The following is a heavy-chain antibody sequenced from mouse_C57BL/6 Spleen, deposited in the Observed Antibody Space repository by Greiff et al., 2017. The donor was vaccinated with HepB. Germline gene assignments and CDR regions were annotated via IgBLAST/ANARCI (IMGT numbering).Heavy chain of an antibody. CDR3: ARNYYDYSWFAY. CDR2: INPSTGGT. V-gene: IGHV1-43*01. CDR1: GYSFTGYY. Sequence: EVKLMESGPELVKPGASVKISCKASGYSFTGYYMHWVKQSSEKSLEWIGAINPSTGGTSYNQKFKGKATLTVDKSSSTAYMQLKSLTSEDSAVYDCARNYYDYSWFAYWGQGTLVTVSA. J-gene: IGHJ3*01. D-gene: IGHD2-4*01.